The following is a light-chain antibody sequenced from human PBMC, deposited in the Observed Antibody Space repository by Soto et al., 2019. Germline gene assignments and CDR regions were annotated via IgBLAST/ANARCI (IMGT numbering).Light chain of an antibody. CDR2: WAS. CDR1: QSVFSRFRNKNY. Sequence: DIVMTQSPDSLTLSLGERATINCKSSQSVFSRFRNKNYLGWFQQKPGQTPRLLIYWASTRESGVSDRFSGSGSGTDFTLTIDSLQDEDVAVYYCQQYYTPPTWTFGQGTKVEV. V-gene: IGKV4-1*01. J-gene: IGKJ1*01. CDR3: QQYYTPPTWT.